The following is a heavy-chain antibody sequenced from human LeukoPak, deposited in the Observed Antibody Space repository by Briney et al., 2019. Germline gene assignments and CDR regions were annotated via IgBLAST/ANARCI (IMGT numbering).Heavy chain of an antibody. J-gene: IGHJ2*01. V-gene: IGHV1-2*02. CDR2: INPNSGGT. Sequence: GASVKVSCKASGYTFTGYYMHWVRQAPGQGLEWMGWINPNSGGTNYAQKFQGRVTMTRDTSISTAYKELSRLRSDDTAVYYCARDGVIAAAGPCLWYSDLWGRGTRVTVSS. CDR1: GYTFTGYY. D-gene: IGHD6-13*01. CDR3: ARDGVIAAAGPCLWYSDL.